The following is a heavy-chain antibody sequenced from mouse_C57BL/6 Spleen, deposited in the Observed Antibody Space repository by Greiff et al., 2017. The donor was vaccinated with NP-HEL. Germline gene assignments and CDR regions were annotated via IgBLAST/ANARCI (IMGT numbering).Heavy chain of an antibody. D-gene: IGHD2-3*01. J-gene: IGHJ3*01. Sequence: EVMLVESGGGLVKPGGSLKLSCAASGFTFSSYAMSWVRQTPEKRLEWVATISDGGSYTYYPDNVKGRFTISRDNAKNNLYLQMSHLKSEDTAMYYCERDPLDDGYYEAWFAYGGQGTLVTVSA. CDR2: ISDGGSYT. CDR1: GFTFSSYA. CDR3: ERDPLDDGYYEAWFAY. V-gene: IGHV5-4*01.